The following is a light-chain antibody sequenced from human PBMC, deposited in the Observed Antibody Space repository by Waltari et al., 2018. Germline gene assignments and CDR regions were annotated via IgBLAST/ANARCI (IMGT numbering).Light chain of an antibody. J-gene: IGLJ1*01. V-gene: IGLV2-14*03. Sequence: SALTQPASGSGSPGQSITISCTGTSSDVGGYNYVSWYQQHPGKAPKLLVYDVTTRPSGVSDRFSGSKSDNTASLTISGLQAEDEADYYCNSYTSSSTYVFGTGTKVTVL. CDR2: DVT. CDR1: SSDVGGYNY. CDR3: NSYTSSSTYV.